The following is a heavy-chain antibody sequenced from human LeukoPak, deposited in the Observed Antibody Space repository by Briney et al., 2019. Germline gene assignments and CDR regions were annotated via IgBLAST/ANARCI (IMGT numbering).Heavy chain of an antibody. V-gene: IGHV4-59*01. D-gene: IGHD5-18*01. CDR2: IYYSGST. CDR3: ARAVRGYSYLFDY. J-gene: IGHJ4*02. Sequence: SETLSLTCTVSGGSISSYYWSWIRQPPGKALEWIGYIYYSGSTNYNPSLKSRVTISVDTSKNQFSLKLSSVTAADTAVYYCARAVRGYSYLFDYWGQGTLVTVSS. CDR1: GGSISSYY.